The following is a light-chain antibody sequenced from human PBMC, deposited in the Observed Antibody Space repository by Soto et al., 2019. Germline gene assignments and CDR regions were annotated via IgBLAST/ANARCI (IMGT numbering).Light chain of an antibody. V-gene: IGLV2-11*01. CDR2: DVS. Sequence: QSALTQPRSVSGSPGQSVTISCTGTNSYIGNYNYVSRYQQHPGKAPKVMIYDVSKRPSGVPDRFSGSKSGNTASLTISGLQDEDEADYYCCSYPGSHTWVFGGGTKLTVL. CDR1: NSYIGNYNY. J-gene: IGLJ3*02. CDR3: CSYPGSHTWV.